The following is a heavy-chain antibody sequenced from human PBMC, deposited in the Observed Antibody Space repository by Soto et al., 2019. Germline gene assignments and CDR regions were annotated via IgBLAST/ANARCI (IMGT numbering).Heavy chain of an antibody. V-gene: IGHV3-30*03. CDR3: TREGRHGAWYFDL. J-gene: IGHJ2*01. CDR2: VSSNGLAQ. Sequence: QLQLVESGGGVVQPGGSLRLSCAASGFIFSNSGMQWVRQAPGKGLEWVAVVSSNGLAQRYSESVKGRFTISRDNSKNTMFLQMNSLRGEDTALYDCTREGRHGAWYFDLWGRGTLVTVSA. D-gene: IGHD3-10*01. CDR1: GFIFSNSG.